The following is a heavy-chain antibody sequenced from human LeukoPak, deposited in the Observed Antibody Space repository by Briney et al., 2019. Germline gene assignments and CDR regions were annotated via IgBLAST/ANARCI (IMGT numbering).Heavy chain of an antibody. J-gene: IGHJ6*03. V-gene: IGHV3-48*03. D-gene: IGHD5-18*01. CDR2: ISSSGSTI. CDR1: GFTSSSYE. CDR3: ARGGYSYGLYYYYMDV. Sequence: GGSLRLSCAASGFTSSSYEMNWVRQAPGKGLEWVSYISSSGSTIYYADSVKGRFTISRDNAKNSLYLQMNSLRAEDTAVYYCARGGYSYGLYYYYMDVWGKGTTVTISS.